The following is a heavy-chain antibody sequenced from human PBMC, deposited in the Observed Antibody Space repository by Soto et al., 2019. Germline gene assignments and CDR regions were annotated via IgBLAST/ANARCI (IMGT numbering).Heavy chain of an antibody. Sequence: GGSLRLSCAASGFTFSSYSMNWVRQAPGKGLEWVSYISSSSSTIYYADSVKGRFTISRDNAKNSLYLPMNSLRAEDTAVYYCARAADSSGLNWFDPWGQGSLVTVSS. CDR1: GFTFSSYS. CDR3: ARAADSSGLNWFDP. CDR2: ISSSSSTI. V-gene: IGHV3-48*01. J-gene: IGHJ5*02. D-gene: IGHD6-25*01.